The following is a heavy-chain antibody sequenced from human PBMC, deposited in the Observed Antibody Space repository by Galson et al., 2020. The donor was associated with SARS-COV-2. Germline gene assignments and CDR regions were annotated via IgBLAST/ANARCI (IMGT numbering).Heavy chain of an antibody. CDR2: LYTSGPT. J-gene: IGHJ6*02. D-gene: IGHD3-3*01. CDR1: GASIRSGRYP. V-gene: IGHV4-61*02. Sequence: SETLSLTCTVSGASIRSGRYPWSWIRQPAGKGLESIWRLYTSGPTTYHPSLTSRVTISLDTSTNQFSLRLRSVTAAYTAVYYWARGEFLEFYYYGMDVWGQGTTVTVSS. CDR3: ARGEFLEFYYYGMDV.